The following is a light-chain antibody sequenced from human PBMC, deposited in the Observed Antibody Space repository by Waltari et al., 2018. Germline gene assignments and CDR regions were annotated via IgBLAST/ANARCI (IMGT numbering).Light chain of an antibody. V-gene: IGLV2-23*02. Sequence: QSALTQPAPVSGSPGQSTTTSCTATSSDVGNYKRVSWYQQHPGKAPKLMIYAVSKRPAGGSDRFSGSKSGDMASLTISGLQPEDEAEYFCSSYAGSSKGVFGGGTKVTVL. CDR3: SSYAGSSKGV. J-gene: IGLJ2*01. CDR2: AVS. CDR1: SSDVGNYKR.